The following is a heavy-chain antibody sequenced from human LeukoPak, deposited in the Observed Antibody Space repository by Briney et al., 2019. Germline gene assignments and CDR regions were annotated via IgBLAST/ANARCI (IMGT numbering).Heavy chain of an antibody. J-gene: IGHJ5*02. V-gene: IGHV1-2*02. CDR1: GGTFSGYY. D-gene: IGHD3-16*01. CDR3: ARAGLRVMPMNWFDP. Sequence: GASVKVSCKASGGTFSGYYTHWVRQAPGQGLEWMGWINPNSGGTNYAQKFQGRVTMTRDTSISTAYMELSRLRSDDTAVYYCARAGLRVMPMNWFDPWGQGTLVTVSS. CDR2: INPNSGGT.